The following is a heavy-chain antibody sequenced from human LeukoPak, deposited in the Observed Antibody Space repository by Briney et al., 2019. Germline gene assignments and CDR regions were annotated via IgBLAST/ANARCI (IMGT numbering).Heavy chain of an antibody. D-gene: IGHD3-22*01. CDR1: GFTFSRYG. Sequence: GGSLRLSCTASGFTFSRYGMHWVRQAPGKGLEWVAVIWYDGSNRQYAVSVKGRFTISRDNSKNTLYLQMNSLRAEDTAVYYCARDFGFSPSSGYSFDYWGQGTLVTVSS. CDR2: IWYDGSNR. CDR3: ARDFGFSPSSGYSFDY. V-gene: IGHV3-33*01. J-gene: IGHJ4*02.